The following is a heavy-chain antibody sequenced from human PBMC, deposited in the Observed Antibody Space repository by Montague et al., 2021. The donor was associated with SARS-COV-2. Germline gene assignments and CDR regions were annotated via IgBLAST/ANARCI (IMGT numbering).Heavy chain of an antibody. J-gene: IGHJ6*02. CDR1: GFIFSSYD. Sequence: SLRLSCAASGFIFSSYDMNWVRQAPGKGLEWISYISSSGGGSTKHYTDTVKCRFTISRDNAKNSLYLQMNSLRVEDTAIYSCARDRDGDDWCGMDVWGQGTTVTVSS. D-gene: IGHD2-21*01. CDR3: ARDRDGDDWCGMDV. V-gene: IGHV3-48*03. CDR2: ISSSGGGSTK.